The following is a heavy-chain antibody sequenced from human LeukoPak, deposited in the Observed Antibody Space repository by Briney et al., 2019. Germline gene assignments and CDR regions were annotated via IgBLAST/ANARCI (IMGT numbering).Heavy chain of an antibody. D-gene: IGHD5-12*01. J-gene: IGHJ4*02. CDR1: GLTFSSYA. Sequence: PGGSLRLSCAASGLTFSSYAMHWVRQAPGKGLEWVAVISYDGSNKYYADSVKGRFTISRDNSKNTLYLQMNSLRAEDTAVYYCARSPSRGGYNLDYWGQGTLVTVSS. CDR3: ARSPSRGGYNLDY. V-gene: IGHV3-30*01. CDR2: ISYDGSNK.